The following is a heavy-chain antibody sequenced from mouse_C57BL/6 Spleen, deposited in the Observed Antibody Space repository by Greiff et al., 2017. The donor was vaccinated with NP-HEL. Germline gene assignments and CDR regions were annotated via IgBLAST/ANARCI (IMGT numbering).Heavy chain of an antibody. V-gene: IGHV1-26*01. J-gene: IGHJ4*01. CDR2: INPNNGGT. D-gene: IGHD1-1*01. Sequence: VQLQQSGPELVKPGASVKISCKASGYTFTDYYMNWVKQSHGKSLEWIGDINPNNGGTSYNQKFKGKATLTVDKSSSTAYMELRSLTSEDSAVYYCASGYGSSPYAMDYWGQGTSVTVSS. CDR3: ASGYGSSPYAMDY. CDR1: GYTFTDYY.